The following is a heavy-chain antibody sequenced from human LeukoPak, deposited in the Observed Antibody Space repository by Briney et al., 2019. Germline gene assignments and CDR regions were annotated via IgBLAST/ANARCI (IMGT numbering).Heavy chain of an antibody. J-gene: IGHJ6*03. CDR3: ARHSSSSYYYYYYMDV. D-gene: IGHD6-6*01. CDR1: GFTFSSYA. CDR2: ISCNGGST. Sequence: PGGSLRLSCGVSGFTFSSYAMHWVRQAPGKGLEYVSAISCNGGSTYYANSVKGRFTISRDNSKNTLYLQMCSLRAEDMAVYYCARHSSSSYYYYYYMDVWGKGTTVTVSS. V-gene: IGHV3-64*01.